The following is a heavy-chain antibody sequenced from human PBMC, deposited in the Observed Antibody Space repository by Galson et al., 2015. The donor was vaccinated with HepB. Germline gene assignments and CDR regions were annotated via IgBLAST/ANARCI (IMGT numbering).Heavy chain of an antibody. D-gene: IGHD3-3*01. CDR2: IWYDGSNK. J-gene: IGHJ6*03. CDR1: RFTFSSYG. V-gene: IGHV3-33*01. CDR3: ARAAKDYDFWSGYSNYYYYYYMDV. Sequence: SLRLSCAASRFTFSSYGMHWVRQAPGKGLEWVAVIWYDGSNKYYADSVKGRFTISRDNSKNTLYLQMNSLRAEDTAVYYCARAAKDYDFWSGYSNYYYYYYMDVWGKGTTVTVSS.